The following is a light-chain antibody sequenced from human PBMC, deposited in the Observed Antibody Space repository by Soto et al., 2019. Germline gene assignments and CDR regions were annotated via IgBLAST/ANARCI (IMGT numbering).Light chain of an antibody. J-gene: IGKJ4*01. CDR1: QSVSSY. CDR2: DAS. V-gene: IGKV3-11*01. Sequence: EIVLTQSPATLSLSRGERATLSCRASQSVSSYLAWYQQQPGQAPRLLIYDASNRATGIPARFSGSGSGTDFTLTISSLEPEDFVVYYCQQRSNWPPLLTFGGGTKVEIK. CDR3: QQRSNWPPLLT.